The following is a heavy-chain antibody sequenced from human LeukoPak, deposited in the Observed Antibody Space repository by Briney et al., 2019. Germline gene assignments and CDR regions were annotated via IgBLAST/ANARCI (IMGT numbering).Heavy chain of an antibody. CDR1: GFTFSDYY. D-gene: IGHD2-2*02. V-gene: IGHV3-11*01. Sequence: GGFLRLSCAASGFTFSDYYMSWIRQAPGKGLEWVSYISSSGSTIYYADSVEGRFTISRDNAKNSLYLQMNSLRAEDTAVYYCARDHCSSTSCYIGYWGQGTLVTVSS. CDR3: ARDHCSSTSCYIGY. CDR2: ISSSGSTI. J-gene: IGHJ4*02.